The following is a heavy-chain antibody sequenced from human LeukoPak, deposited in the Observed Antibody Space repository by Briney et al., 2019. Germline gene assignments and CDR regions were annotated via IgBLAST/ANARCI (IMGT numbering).Heavy chain of an antibody. Sequence: ASVTVSCTASGYTFTSYFVHWVRQAPGQGLEWMGIINPSGGSTSYAQKFQGRVTMTRDTSTSTVYMELSRLTFDDTAVYYCARKDLSGYSSLDYWGQGTLVTVSS. CDR3: ARKDLSGYSSLDY. J-gene: IGHJ4*02. CDR2: INPSGGST. D-gene: IGHD5-18*01. CDR1: GYTFTSYF. V-gene: IGHV1-46*01.